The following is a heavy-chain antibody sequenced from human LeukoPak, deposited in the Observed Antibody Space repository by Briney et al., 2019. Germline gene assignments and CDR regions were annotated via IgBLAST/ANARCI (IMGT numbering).Heavy chain of an antibody. V-gene: IGHV1-69*04. CDR1: GYTFRNYG. CDR3: ARLSGGYADY. Sequence: ASVKVSCKASGYTFRNYGMSWVRQAPGQGLEWMGRIIPILGIANYAQKFQGRVTITADKSTSTAYMELSSLRSEDTAVYYCARLSGGYADYWGQGTLVTVSS. D-gene: IGHD5-12*01. J-gene: IGHJ4*02. CDR2: IIPILGIA.